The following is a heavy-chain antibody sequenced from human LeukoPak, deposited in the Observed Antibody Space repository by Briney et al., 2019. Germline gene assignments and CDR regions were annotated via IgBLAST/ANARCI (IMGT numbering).Heavy chain of an antibody. D-gene: IGHD3-10*01. CDR3: ARAQLLWFGELGYYMDV. V-gene: IGHV4-34*01. CDR2: INHSGST. Sequence: SETLSLTCAVYGGSFSGYYRSWIRQPPGKGLEWIGEINHSGSTNYNPSLKSRVTISVDTSKNQFSLKLSSVTAADTAVYYCARAQLLWFGELGYYMDVWGKGTTVTVSS. J-gene: IGHJ6*03. CDR1: GGSFSGYY.